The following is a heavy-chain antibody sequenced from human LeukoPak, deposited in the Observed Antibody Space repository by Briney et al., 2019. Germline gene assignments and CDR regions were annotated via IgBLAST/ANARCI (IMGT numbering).Heavy chain of an antibody. CDR2: IRSKANSYAT. V-gene: IGHV3-73*01. CDR3: TSSPSIAATGTKWGFEY. Sequence: GGSLRLSCAASGFTFSGSAIHWVRQASGKGLEWVGRIRSKANSYATAYAASVEGRFTIPRDDSKNTAYLQINSLKTEDTAVYYCTSSPSIAATGTKWGFEYWGQGTLVTVSS. J-gene: IGHJ4*02. CDR1: GFTFSGSA. D-gene: IGHD6-13*01.